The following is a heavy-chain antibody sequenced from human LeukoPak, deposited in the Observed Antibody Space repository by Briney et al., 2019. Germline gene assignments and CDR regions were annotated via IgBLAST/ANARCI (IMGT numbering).Heavy chain of an antibody. CDR2: ISHSGTT. Sequence: KPSETLSLTCAVSGGSISGYYWTWIRQSPGKGLEWVGYISHSGTTSYNSSLKSRVTISVDTSKNQLSLKLTSVTAADTAVYYCARWDDSAWGFGNWGPGTLVTVSS. CDR1: GGSISGYY. CDR3: ARWDDSAWGFGN. V-gene: IGHV4-59*08. J-gene: IGHJ4*02. D-gene: IGHD6-19*01.